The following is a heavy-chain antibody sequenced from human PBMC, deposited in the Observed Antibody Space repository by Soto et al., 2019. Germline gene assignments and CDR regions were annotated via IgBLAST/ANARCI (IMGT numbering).Heavy chain of an antibody. CDR1: GFTFSSYD. CDR3: ARAIGPTLFDY. J-gene: IGHJ4*02. CDR2: IGTAGDT. V-gene: IGHV3-13*04. Sequence: GGSLRLSWSASGFTFSSYDMHWVRQGPGKGLEWVSAIGTAGDTNYAGSVEGRFTISRENAKNSLYLQMNSLRAGDTAIYFCARAIGPTLFDYWGQGTLVTVSS. D-gene: IGHD3-22*01.